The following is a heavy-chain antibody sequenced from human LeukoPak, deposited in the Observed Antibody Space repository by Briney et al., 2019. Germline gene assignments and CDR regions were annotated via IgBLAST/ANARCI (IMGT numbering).Heavy chain of an antibody. V-gene: IGHV1-2*02. CDR1: GYTFTAYY. J-gene: IGHJ4*02. Sequence: GASVKVSCKASGYTFTAYYMHWVRQAPGQGLEWMGWINPDSGVTNYAHNFEGRVTMTRDTSISTAYMELSRLRSDDTAVYYCARYYDSSGYYAVFDYWGQGTLVTVSS. CDR2: INPDSGVT. D-gene: IGHD3-22*01. CDR3: ARYYDSSGYYAVFDY.